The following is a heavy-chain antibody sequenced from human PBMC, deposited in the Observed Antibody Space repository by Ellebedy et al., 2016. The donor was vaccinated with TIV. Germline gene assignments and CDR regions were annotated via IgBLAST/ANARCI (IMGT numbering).Heavy chain of an antibody. CDR1: GFTFSGYW. CDR3: ARDPYGDYFFDY. V-gene: IGHV3-74*01. J-gene: IGHJ4*02. CDR2: INNDGSST. D-gene: IGHD4-17*01. Sequence: GESLKISCAASGFTFSGYWMHWVRQAPGQGPVWVSRINNDGSSTNYADSVKGRFTISRDNAKNMLYLQMNSMRAAETAVYYCARDPYGDYFFDYWGQGTLVTVSS.